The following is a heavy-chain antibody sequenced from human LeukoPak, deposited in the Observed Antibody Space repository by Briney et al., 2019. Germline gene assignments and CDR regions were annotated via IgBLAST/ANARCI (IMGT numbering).Heavy chain of an antibody. D-gene: IGHD6-13*01. J-gene: IGHJ3*02. CDR3: AKDWPSEWQQLPDYDAVDI. Sequence: GGSLRLSCAASGFTFSSYAMSWVRQAPGKGLEWVPTISDSGGSTYYADSVKGRFTISRDNPKNTLFLQINSLRAEDTAVYYCAKDWPSEWQQLPDYDAVDIWGQGTMVTVSS. CDR1: GFTFSSYA. CDR2: ISDSGGST. V-gene: IGHV3-23*01.